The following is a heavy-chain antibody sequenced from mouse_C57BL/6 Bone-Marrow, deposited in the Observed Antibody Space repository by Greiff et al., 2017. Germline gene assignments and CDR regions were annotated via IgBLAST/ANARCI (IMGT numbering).Heavy chain of an antibody. Sequence: VQLQQSGAELVKPGASVKISCKASGYAFSSYWMNWVKQRPGKGLEWIGQIYPGDGDTNYNGKFKGKATLTADKSSSTAYMQRSSLTSEDSAVYFCARGDGSSYDYFDYWGQGTTLTVSS. CDR3: ARGDGSSYDYFDY. CDR1: GYAFSSYW. CDR2: IYPGDGDT. V-gene: IGHV1-80*01. D-gene: IGHD1-1*01. J-gene: IGHJ2*01.